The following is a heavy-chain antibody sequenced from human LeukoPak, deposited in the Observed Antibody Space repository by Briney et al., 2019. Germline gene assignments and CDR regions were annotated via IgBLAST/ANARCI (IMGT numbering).Heavy chain of an antibody. Sequence: ASETLSLTCTVSGGSISSYYWSWIRQPPVKGLEWIGYIYYSGSTNYNPSLKSRVTISVDTSKNQFSLKLSSVTAADTAVYYCARVKADYDFWSGYYTAQYDFDYWGQGTLVTVSS. CDR2: IYYSGST. CDR1: GGSISSYY. V-gene: IGHV4-59*01. CDR3: ARVKADYDFWSGYYTAQYDFDY. J-gene: IGHJ4*02. D-gene: IGHD3-3*01.